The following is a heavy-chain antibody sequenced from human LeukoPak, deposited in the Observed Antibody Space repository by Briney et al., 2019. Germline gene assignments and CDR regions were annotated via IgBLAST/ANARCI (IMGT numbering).Heavy chain of an antibody. J-gene: IGHJ3*02. D-gene: IGHD3-22*01. Sequence: PGGSLRLSCAASGFTFSSYAMHWVRQAPGKGLEWVAVISYDGSNKYYADSVKGRFTISRDNSKNTLYLQMNSLRAEDTAVYYCARDFITVIVVVDGAFDIWGQGTMVTVSS. V-gene: IGHV3-30*04. CDR1: GFTFSSYA. CDR3: ARDFITVIVVVDGAFDI. CDR2: ISYDGSNK.